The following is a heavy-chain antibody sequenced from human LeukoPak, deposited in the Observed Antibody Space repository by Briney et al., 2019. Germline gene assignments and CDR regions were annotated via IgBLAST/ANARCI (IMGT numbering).Heavy chain of an antibody. V-gene: IGHV4-4*07. D-gene: IGHD6-13*01. CDR1: GGSISSYY. CDR2: IYTGGST. J-gene: IGHJ5*02. Sequence: SETLSLTCTVSGGSISSYYWSWIRQPAGKGLEWIGRIYTGGSTNYNPSLKSRVTMSVDTSKNQFSLKLSSVTAADTAVYYCARELYSSSWPAYNWFDPWGQGTLVTVSS. CDR3: ARELYSSSWPAYNWFDP.